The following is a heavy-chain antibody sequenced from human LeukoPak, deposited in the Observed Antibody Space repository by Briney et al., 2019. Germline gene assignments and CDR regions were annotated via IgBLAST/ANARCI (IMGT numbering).Heavy chain of an antibody. CDR2: FDPEDGET. D-gene: IGHD3-9*01. Sequence: GASVKVSCKVSGYTLTELSIHWVRQAPGKGLEWMGGFDPEDGETIYAQKFQGRVTMTEDTSTDTAYMELSSLRSEDTAVYYCATEPIYEPPYYDILWGQGTLVTVSS. CDR1: GYTLTELS. V-gene: IGHV1-24*01. CDR3: ATEPIYEPPYYDIL. J-gene: IGHJ4*02.